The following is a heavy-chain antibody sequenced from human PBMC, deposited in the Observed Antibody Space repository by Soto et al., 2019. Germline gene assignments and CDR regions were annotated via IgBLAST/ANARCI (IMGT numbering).Heavy chain of an antibody. J-gene: IGHJ4*02. CDR2: INPSGGST. D-gene: IGHD3-16*01. Sequence: GASVKVSCKASGYTFTSYYMHWVRQAPGQGLEWMGIINPSGGSTSYAQKFQGRVTMTRDTSTSTVYMELSSLRSEDTAVYYCAIDPGDRNDYVWGSIDYWGQGTLVTVSS. CDR1: GYTFTSYY. V-gene: IGHV1-46*01. CDR3: AIDPGDRNDYVWGSIDY.